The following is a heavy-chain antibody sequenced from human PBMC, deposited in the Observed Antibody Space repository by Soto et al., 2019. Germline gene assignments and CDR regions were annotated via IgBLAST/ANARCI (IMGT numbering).Heavy chain of an antibody. J-gene: IGHJ4*02. CDR3: ARGGAAAAGTPLGY. V-gene: IGHV3-30-3*01. D-gene: IGHD6-13*01. CDR1: GFTFSSYA. CDR2: ISYDGSNK. Sequence: PGGSLRLSCAASGFTFSSYAMHWVRQAPGKGLEWVAVISYDGSNKYYADSVKGRFTISRDNSKNTLYLQMNSLRAEDTAVYYCARGGAAAAGTPLGYWGQGTLVTGSS.